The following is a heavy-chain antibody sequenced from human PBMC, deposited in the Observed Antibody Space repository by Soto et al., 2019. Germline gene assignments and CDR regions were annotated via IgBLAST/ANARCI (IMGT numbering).Heavy chain of an antibody. CDR2: IDPVDSYA. J-gene: IGHJ5*02. D-gene: IGHD6-13*01. CDR1: GFSFTNYW. CDR3: ARIESIARNWFDP. V-gene: IGHV5-10-1*01. Sequence: PEESLTISCKGSGFSFTNYWIIWVLQMPGKGLECMGNIDPVDSYANYSPSFQGHVTFSVDTSISTAYLQWSSLKASDTAMYFCARIESIARNWFDPWGQGTMVTVSS.